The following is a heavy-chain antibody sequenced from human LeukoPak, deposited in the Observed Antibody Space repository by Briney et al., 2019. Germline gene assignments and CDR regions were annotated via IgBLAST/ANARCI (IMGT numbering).Heavy chain of an antibody. J-gene: IGHJ6*02. CDR1: GFTFSSYG. D-gene: IGHD3-10*01. Sequence: PGGSLRLSCAASGFTFSSYGMHWVRQAPGKGLEWVSAISGISGSTTIYADSVKGRFAVSRDNSRNTLFLQMNSLRAEDTAVYYCAKNFASGRGVPYAMDVWGQGTTVTVAS. V-gene: IGHV3-23*01. CDR3: AKNFASGRGVPYAMDV. CDR2: ISGISGSTT.